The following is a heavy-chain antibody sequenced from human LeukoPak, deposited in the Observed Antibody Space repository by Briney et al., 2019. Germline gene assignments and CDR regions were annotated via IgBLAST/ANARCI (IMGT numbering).Heavy chain of an antibody. D-gene: IGHD1-26*01. Sequence: SETLSLTRIVSGGSYSRRSDYWGWVLQPQGKGLEWIGSIYYSGSLYYNPFFKSRVTISVDTSRNQFSLQLSYVTAADTAVYYCARNESVLGTTGLNDFFDDWGQGSLVTVSS. CDR3: ARNESVLGTTGLNDFFDD. J-gene: IGHJ4*02. CDR2: IYYSGSL. CDR1: GGSYSRRSDY. V-gene: IGHV4-39*01.